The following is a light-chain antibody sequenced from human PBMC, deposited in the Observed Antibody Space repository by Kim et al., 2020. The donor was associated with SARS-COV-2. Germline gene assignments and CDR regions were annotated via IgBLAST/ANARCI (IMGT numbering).Light chain of an antibody. J-gene: IGLJ2*01. CDR3: NSRDSSGNHLL. Sequence: SSELTQDSAVSVALGQTVRITCQGDSLRSYYASWYQQKPGQAPVLVIYGKNNRPSGIPDRFSGSSSGNTASLTITGAQAEDEADYYCNSRDSSGNHLLFGGGTQLTVL. CDR1: SLRSYY. CDR2: GKN. V-gene: IGLV3-19*01.